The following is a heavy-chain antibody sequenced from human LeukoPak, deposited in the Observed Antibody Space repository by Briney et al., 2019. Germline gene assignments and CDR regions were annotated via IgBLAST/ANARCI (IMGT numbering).Heavy chain of an antibody. J-gene: IGHJ4*02. V-gene: IGHV1-69*04. Sequence: RGSSVKVSCKASGGTFSSYAISWVRQAPGQGLEWMGRIIPIFGIANYAQKLQGRVTITADKSTSTAYMELSSLRSEDTAVYYCARGVWGYCGGDCYNSPFDYWGQGTLVTVSS. CDR1: GGTFSSYA. CDR2: IIPIFGIA. D-gene: IGHD2-21*02. CDR3: ARGVWGYCGGDCYNSPFDY.